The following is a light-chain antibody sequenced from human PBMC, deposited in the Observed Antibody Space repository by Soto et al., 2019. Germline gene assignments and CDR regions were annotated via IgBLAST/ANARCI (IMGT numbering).Light chain of an antibody. CDR1: SSNIGRNT. CDR2: TND. V-gene: IGLV1-44*01. J-gene: IGLJ1*01. CDR3: AAWDDTSSFV. Sequence: VLTQPPSASGTPGQRVIISCSGGSSNIGRNTVNWYQHLPGTAPRLLIYTNDQRPSGVPDRFSGSKSGTSASLAISGLQSEDEADYYCAAWDDTSSFVFGTGTKLTVL.